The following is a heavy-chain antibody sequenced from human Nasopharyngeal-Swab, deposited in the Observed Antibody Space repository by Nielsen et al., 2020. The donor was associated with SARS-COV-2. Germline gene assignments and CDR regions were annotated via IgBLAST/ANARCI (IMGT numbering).Heavy chain of an antibody. CDR2: INPSGGST. CDR1: GYTFTSYY. V-gene: IGHV1-46*01. Sequence: ASVVSCKASGYTFTSYYMHWVRQAPGQGLEWMGIINPSGGSTSYAQKFQGRVTMTRDTSTSTVYMELSSLRSEDTAVYYCARDGYYGSGSYYNVPYYYYYYGMDVWGQGTTVTVSS. CDR3: ARDGYYGSGSYYNVPYYYYYYGMDV. D-gene: IGHD3-10*01. J-gene: IGHJ6*02.